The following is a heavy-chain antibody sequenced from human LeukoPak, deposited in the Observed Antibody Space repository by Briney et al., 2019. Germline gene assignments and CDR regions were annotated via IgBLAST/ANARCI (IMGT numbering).Heavy chain of an antibody. D-gene: IGHD3-3*01. CDR3: AREGRFLEWLLYDY. J-gene: IGHJ4*02. CDR1: GGSISSGDYY. Sequence: SQTLSLTCTVSGGSISSGDYYWSWIRQPPGKGLERIGYIYYSGSTYYNPSLKSRVTISVDTSKNQFSLKLSSVTAADTAVYYCAREGRFLEWLLYDYWGQGTLVTVSS. V-gene: IGHV4-30-4*01. CDR2: IYYSGST.